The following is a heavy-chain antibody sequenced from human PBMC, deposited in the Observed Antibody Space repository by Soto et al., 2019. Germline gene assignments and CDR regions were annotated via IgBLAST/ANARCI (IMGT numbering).Heavy chain of an antibody. CDR3: ARIDYGDYYFDY. CDR2: IYYSGST. Sequence: SETLSLTCTVSGGSISSGDYYWSWIRQPPGKGLEWIGYIYYSGSTYYNPSLKSRVTISVDTSKNQFSLKLSSVTAADTAVYYCARIDYGDYYFDYWGQGTLVTAPQ. CDR1: GGSISSGDYY. V-gene: IGHV4-30-4*01. J-gene: IGHJ4*02. D-gene: IGHD4-17*01.